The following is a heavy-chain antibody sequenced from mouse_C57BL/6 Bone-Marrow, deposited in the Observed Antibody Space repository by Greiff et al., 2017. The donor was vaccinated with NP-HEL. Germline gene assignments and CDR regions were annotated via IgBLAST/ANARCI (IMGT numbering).Heavy chain of an antibody. V-gene: IGHV1-50*01. J-gene: IGHJ1*03. Sequence: QVQLQQPGAELVKPGASVKLSCKASGYTFTSYWMQWVKQRPGQGLAWIGEIDPSDSYTNYNQKFKGKATLTVDTSSSTAYMQLSSLTSEDSAVYYCARDWYFDVWGTGTTVTVSS. CDR1: GYTFTSYW. CDR2: IDPSDSYT. CDR3: ARDWYFDV.